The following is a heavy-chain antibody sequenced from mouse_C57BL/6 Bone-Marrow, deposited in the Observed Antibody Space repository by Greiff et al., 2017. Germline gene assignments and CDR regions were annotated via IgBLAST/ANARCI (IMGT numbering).Heavy chain of an antibody. CDR1: GFSLTSYG. J-gene: IGHJ1*03. CDR3: DRRLGGYFDV. D-gene: IGHD3-3*01. V-gene: IGHV2-6*03. Sequence: VHLVESGPGLVAPSHSLSITCTVSGFSLTSYGVHWVRQPPGKGLEWLVVIWSDGSTTYNSALKSRLSISQDNSESQVFIKVNSLKTVDAGMYYCDRRLGGYFDVWGTGTTVTVSS. CDR2: IWSDGST.